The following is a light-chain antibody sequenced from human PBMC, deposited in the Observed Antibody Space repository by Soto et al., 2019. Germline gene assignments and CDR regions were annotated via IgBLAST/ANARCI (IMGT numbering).Light chain of an antibody. Sequence: QSALTQPASVSGSPGQSITISCTGTSSDVGGYNYVSWYQQHPGKAPKLLIYEVSDRPSGVSHRFSGSKSGNTASLTISGRQAEDEADYYCSSDRGSSKAVVFGGGTKLTVL. CDR1: SSDVGGYNY. CDR3: SSDRGSSKAVV. J-gene: IGLJ2*01. CDR2: EVS. V-gene: IGLV2-14*01.